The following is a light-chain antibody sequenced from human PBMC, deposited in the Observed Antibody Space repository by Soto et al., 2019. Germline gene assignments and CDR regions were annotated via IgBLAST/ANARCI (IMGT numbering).Light chain of an antibody. Sequence: VLTHPPSASWSPGQSVTISCTGTKNDIGVYDFVSWYQHHPGKAPRLIIYEVVQRPSGVPDRFSGSKSGNTASLTVSGLQAADEGDYFCKSYAGSNTYVFGSGTKV. CDR3: KSYAGSNTYV. CDR2: EVV. J-gene: IGLJ1*01. CDR1: KNDIGVYDF. V-gene: IGLV2-8*01.